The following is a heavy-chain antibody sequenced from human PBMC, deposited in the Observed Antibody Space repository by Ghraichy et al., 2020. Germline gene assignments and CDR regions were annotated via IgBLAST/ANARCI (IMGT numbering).Heavy chain of an antibody. CDR3: AKGNVNYPYYFDS. D-gene: IGHD1-7*01. Sequence: GESLNISCAASGFTFSNYAMSWVRQAPGKGLEWVSAISGSSGSTYYADSVKGRFTISRDNSKNTLYLQMNSLRAEDTAVYYCAKGNVNYPYYFDSWGQGTLVTVSS. CDR2: ISGSSGST. V-gene: IGHV3-23*01. J-gene: IGHJ4*02. CDR1: GFTFSNYA.